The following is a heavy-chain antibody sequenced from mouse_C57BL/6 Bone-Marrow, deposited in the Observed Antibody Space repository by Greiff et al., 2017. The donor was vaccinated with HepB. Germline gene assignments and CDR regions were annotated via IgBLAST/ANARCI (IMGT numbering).Heavy chain of an antibody. V-gene: IGHV5-6*01. CDR3: ASPLPP. Sequence: EVTLVESGGDLVKPGGSLKLSCAASGFTFSSYGMSWVRQTPDKRLEWVATISSGGSYTYYPDSVKGRFTISRDNAKNTLYLQMSSLKSEDTAMYYCASPLPPWGQGTLVTVSA. J-gene: IGHJ3*01. D-gene: IGHD2-12*01. CDR1: GFTFSSYG. CDR2: ISSGGSYT.